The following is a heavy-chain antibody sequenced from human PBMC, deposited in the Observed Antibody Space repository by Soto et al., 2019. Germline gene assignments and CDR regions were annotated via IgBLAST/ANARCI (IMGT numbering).Heavy chain of an antibody. CDR2: INTDSGNT. D-gene: IGHD1-1*01. CDR3: ARRNHYFHDAFDI. V-gene: IGHV1-3*04. CDR1: GYTFTSYA. Sequence: GASVKVSCKASGYTFTSYAMHWVRQAPGQRLEWMGWINTDSGNTKYSQKFQGRVTITRDTSASTAYMELRSLRSDDTAVYYCARRNHYFHDAFDIWGQGTMVTVSS. J-gene: IGHJ3*02.